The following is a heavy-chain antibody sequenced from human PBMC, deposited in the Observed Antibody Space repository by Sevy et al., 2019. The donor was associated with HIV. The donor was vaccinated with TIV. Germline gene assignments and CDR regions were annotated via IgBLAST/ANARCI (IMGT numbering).Heavy chain of an antibody. J-gene: IGHJ4*02. Sequence: SETLSLTCIVSTGSFSAYYWNWLRQTPGKGLEWIASISSNGDTNYNPSLESRATISLATSGTQFSLRLSSLTAADTAIYSCASGGLYYYGSGTPPFDYWGQGTLVTVSS. CDR2: ISSNGDT. V-gene: IGHV4-59*01. CDR1: TGSFSAYY. D-gene: IGHD3-10*01. CDR3: ASGGLYYYGSGTPPFDY.